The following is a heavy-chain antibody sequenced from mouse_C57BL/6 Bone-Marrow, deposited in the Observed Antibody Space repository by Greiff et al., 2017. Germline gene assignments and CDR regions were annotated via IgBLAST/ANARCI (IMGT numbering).Heavy chain of an antibody. Sequence: QVQLQQSGAELARPGASVKLSCKASGYTFTSSGISWVKQRTGQGLGWIGEIYPRSGNTYYNEKLKGKATLTADKSSSTAYMELRSLTSEDSAVYFCVRSTLLRYWYFDVWGTGTPVTVSS. CDR3: VRSTLLRYWYFDV. J-gene: IGHJ1*03. CDR2: IYPRSGNT. V-gene: IGHV1-81*01. CDR1: GYTFTSSG. D-gene: IGHD1-1*01.